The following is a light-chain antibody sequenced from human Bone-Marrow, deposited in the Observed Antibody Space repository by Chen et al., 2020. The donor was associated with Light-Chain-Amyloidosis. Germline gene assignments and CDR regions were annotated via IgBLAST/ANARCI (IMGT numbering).Light chain of an antibody. Sequence: DFQMTQSPSSLSASVGDSVTITCRASQGISKYLAWYQQKPGKVPKLLISATSTLQSGVPSRFSGSGFGTDFALTISSLQPEDVATYYCQKYNNAPLTFGGGTKVEIK. CDR2: ATS. V-gene: IGKV1-27*01. CDR1: QGISKY. J-gene: IGKJ4*01. CDR3: QKYNNAPLT.